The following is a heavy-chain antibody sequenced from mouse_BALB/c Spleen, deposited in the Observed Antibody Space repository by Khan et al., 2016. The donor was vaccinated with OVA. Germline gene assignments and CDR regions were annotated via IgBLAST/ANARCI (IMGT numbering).Heavy chain of an antibody. V-gene: IGHV5-17*02. J-gene: IGHJ1*01. D-gene: IGHD2-1*01. CDR3: ARSGGNFHWYFDV. Sequence: DVKLVESGGGLVQPGGSRKLSCAASGFTFSSFGMHWVRQAPKKGLEWVAYIRSGSSTIYYVDTVKGRFTISRDSHKTTLFLQMNSLSSEDTAMKYCARSGGNFHWYFDVWGAGTSVTVAS. CDR1: GFTFSSFG. CDR2: IRSGSSTI.